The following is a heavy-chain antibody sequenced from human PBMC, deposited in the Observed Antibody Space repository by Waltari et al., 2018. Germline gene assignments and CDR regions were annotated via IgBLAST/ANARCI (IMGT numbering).Heavy chain of an antibody. CDR1: GYTFTGYY. Sequence: QVQLVQSGAEVKKPGASVKVSCKASGYTFTGYYMHWVRQAPGQGLEWMGRINPNSGGTNYAQKVKGRVTMTRDTSISTAYMELSRLRSDDTAVYYCARDYYDSSGYYSWGQGTLVTVSS. D-gene: IGHD3-22*01. CDR3: ARDYYDSSGYYS. V-gene: IGHV1-2*06. J-gene: IGHJ4*02. CDR2: INPNSGGT.